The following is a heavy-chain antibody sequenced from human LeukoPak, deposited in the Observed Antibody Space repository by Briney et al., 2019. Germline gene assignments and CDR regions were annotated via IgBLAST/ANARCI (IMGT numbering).Heavy chain of an antibody. V-gene: IGHV1-2*02. D-gene: IGHD3-10*01. CDR3: ARGVLLWFGELLDLRYNWFDP. J-gene: IGHJ5*02. Sequence: ASVKVSCKASGYTFTSYGISWVRQAPGQGLEWMGWINPNSGGTNYAQKFQGRVTMTRDTSISTAYMELSRLRSDDTAVYYCARGVLLWFGELLDLRYNWFDPWGQGTLVTVSS. CDR1: GYTFTSYG. CDR2: INPNSGGT.